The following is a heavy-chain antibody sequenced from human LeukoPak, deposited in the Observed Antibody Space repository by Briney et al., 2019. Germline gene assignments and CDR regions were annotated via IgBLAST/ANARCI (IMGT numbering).Heavy chain of an antibody. Sequence: QPGGSLRLSCAASGFTFSSYAMSWVRRAPGKGLEWVSAISGSGGSTYYADSVKGRFTISRDNSKNTLYLQMNSLRAEDTAVYYCAKAMTTVVTSPYYFDYWGQGTLVTVSS. CDR1: GFTFSSYA. CDR3: AKAMTTVVTSPYYFDY. CDR2: ISGSGGST. D-gene: IGHD4-23*01. J-gene: IGHJ4*02. V-gene: IGHV3-23*01.